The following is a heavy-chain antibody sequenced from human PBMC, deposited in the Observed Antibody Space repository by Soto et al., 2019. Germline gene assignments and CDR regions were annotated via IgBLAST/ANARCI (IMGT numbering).Heavy chain of an antibody. CDR1: GDSISNSRFY. J-gene: IGHJ5*02. CDR3: ALDYFDSSDYTTNWFDP. V-gene: IGHV4-39*02. D-gene: IGHD3-22*01. Sequence: QLQLQESGPGLVKSSETLSLTCSVSGDSISNSRFYWAWIRQPPGEGLEWIGSIYHTGNAYYNPSLKSRVTIFVATSKNHFSLKLTSVTAADTALYYCALDYFDSSDYTTNWFDPWGQGTLVTVSS. CDR2: IYHTGNA.